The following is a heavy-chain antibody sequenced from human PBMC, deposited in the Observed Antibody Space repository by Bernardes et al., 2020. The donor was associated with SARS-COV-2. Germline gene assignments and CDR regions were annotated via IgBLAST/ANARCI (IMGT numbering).Heavy chain of an antibody. CDR2: ISYEGSKK. D-gene: IGHD5-18*01. CDR3: VKRRAIFELWAGNFDS. CDR1: GFSFNNYG. J-gene: IGHJ4*02. V-gene: IGHV3-30*18. Sequence: GGSLRLCCVASGFSFNNYGMHWVRQAPGKGLEWVAFISYEGSKKYYLDSLKGRFTISRDFSKNTLYLQMNSLTDDDTAVYYCVKRRAIFELWAGNFDSWGQGTLVTVSS.